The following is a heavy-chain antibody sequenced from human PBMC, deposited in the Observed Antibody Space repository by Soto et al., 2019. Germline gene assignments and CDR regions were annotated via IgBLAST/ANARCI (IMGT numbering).Heavy chain of an antibody. CDR3: ASRHCSGGSCYNPGFGS. V-gene: IGHV4-39*01. CDR2: IFFTGNI. J-gene: IGHJ4*02. Sequence: PSETMLLTCTVCGASLSSISYYWGWIRQPPGKGLEWVGSIFFTGNIYYNPSLKSRVTISVDTSRNQFSLMVNSVTAADTAVYYCASRHCSGGSCYNPGFGSRGQGALVTGSS. CDR1: GASLSSISYY. D-gene: IGHD2-15*01.